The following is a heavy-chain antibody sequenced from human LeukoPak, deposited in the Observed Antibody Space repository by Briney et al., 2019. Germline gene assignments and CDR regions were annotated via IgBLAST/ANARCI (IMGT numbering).Heavy chain of an antibody. CDR1: GFTFSSYS. Sequence: GGSLRLSCAASGFTFSSYSMNWVRQAPGKGLEWVSSISSSSIYIYYSDSLKGRFTISRDNAKNSLYLQMNNLRAEDTAVYYCARGGSSGWDFDYWGQGTLVTVSS. CDR2: ISSSSIYI. CDR3: ARGGSSGWDFDY. J-gene: IGHJ4*02. V-gene: IGHV3-21*01. D-gene: IGHD6-19*01.